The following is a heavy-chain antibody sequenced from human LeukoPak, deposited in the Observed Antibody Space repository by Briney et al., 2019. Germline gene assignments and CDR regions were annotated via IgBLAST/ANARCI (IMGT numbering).Heavy chain of an antibody. CDR3: ATDSYIVVVPAAIGDWYFDL. CDR2: VDPEDGET. D-gene: IGHD2-2*01. Sequence: KISCKASGYTFTDYYMHWVQQAPGKGLEWMGRVDPEDGETIYAEKFQGRVTITADTSTDTAYMELSSLRSEDTAVYYCATDSYIVVVPAAIGDWYFDLWGRGTLVTVSS. V-gene: IGHV1-69-2*01. CDR1: GYTFTDYY. J-gene: IGHJ2*01.